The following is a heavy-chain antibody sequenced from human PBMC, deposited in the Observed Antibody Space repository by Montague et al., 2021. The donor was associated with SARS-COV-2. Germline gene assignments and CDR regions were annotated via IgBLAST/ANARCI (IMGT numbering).Heavy chain of an antibody. V-gene: IGHV4-34*01. CDR2: IHHGGST. J-gene: IGHJ6*03. CDR3: ARLGDGVVPSPILGVGPYYSYYSRDV. Sequence: SETLSLTCAVHGGSFSTYSWNWIRQPPGKGLEWIGEIHHGGSTNYNPSLKSRVTISADTSKNQFSLKLTSVAAADTAVYYCARLGDGVVPSPILGVGPYYSYYSRDVWGKGTPVTVSS. D-gene: IGHD3-10*01. CDR1: GGSFSTYS.